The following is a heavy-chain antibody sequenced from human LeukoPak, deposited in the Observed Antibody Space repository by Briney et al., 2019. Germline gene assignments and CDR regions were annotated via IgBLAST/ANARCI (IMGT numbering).Heavy chain of an antibody. D-gene: IGHD3-22*01. CDR3: AKYYYDSSGYSGVFDY. CDR2: ISGSGGST. J-gene: IGHJ4*02. V-gene: IGHV3-23*01. Sequence: SGGSLRLSCAASGFTFSSFAVSWVRQAPGKGLEWVSAISGSGGSTYYTDSVKGRFTISRDNSKNTLYLQMNSLRAEDTAVYYCAKYYYDSSGYSGVFDYWGQGTLVTVSS. CDR1: GFTFSSFA.